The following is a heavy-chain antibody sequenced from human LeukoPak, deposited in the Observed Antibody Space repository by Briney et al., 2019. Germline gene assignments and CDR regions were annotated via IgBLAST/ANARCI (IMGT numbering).Heavy chain of an antibody. CDR3: ARAEVEMAPRY. J-gene: IGHJ4*02. CDR2: IIPIFGTA. D-gene: IGHD5-24*01. Sequence: SVKVSCKASGGTFSSYAISWVRQAPGQGLEWMGRIIPIFGTANYAQKFQGRVTITTDESTSTASMELSSLRSEDKAVYYCARAEVEMAPRYWGQGTLVTVSS. CDR1: GGTFSSYA. V-gene: IGHV1-69*05.